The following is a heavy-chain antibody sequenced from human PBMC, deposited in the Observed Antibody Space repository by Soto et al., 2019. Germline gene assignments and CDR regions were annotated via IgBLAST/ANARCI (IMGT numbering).Heavy chain of an antibody. J-gene: IGHJ4*02. D-gene: IGHD3-22*01. Sequence: GGSLRLSCAASGFTFSSYAMSWVRQAPGKGLEWVSAISGSGGSTYYADSVKGRFTISRDNSKNTLYLQMNSLRAEDTAVYYCAKMAKTYYYDSSGYYYVDWGQGTLVTVSS. V-gene: IGHV3-23*01. CDR3: AKMAKTYYYDSSGYYYVD. CDR2: ISGSGGST. CDR1: GFTFSSYA.